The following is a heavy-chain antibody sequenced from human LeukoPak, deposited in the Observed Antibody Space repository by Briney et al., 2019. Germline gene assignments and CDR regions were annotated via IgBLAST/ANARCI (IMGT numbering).Heavy chain of an antibody. V-gene: IGHV4-34*01. CDR1: GGSFSGYY. Sequence: PSETLSLTCAVYGGSFSGYYWSWIRQPPGKGLEWFGEINHSGSTNYNPSLKSRVTISVDTSKNQFSLKLSSVTAADTAVYYCARARGYSGYEGRLYFDYWGQGTLVTVSS. CDR3: ARARGYSGYEGRLYFDY. J-gene: IGHJ4*02. CDR2: INHSGST. D-gene: IGHD5-12*01.